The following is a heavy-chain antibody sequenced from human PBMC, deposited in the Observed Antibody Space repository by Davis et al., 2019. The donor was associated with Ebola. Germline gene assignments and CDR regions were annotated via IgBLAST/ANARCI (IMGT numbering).Heavy chain of an antibody. Sequence: ASVKVSCKASGYTFTSYDINWVRQATGQGLEWMGWISAYNGNTNYAQKLQGRVTMTTDTSTSTAYMELRSLRSDDTAVYYCARGTYSSSPGWVKRNWFDPWGQGTLVTVSS. CDR2: ISAYNGNT. J-gene: IGHJ5*02. V-gene: IGHV1-18*01. D-gene: IGHD6-13*01. CDR3: ARGTYSSSPGWVKRNWFDP. CDR1: GYTFTSYD.